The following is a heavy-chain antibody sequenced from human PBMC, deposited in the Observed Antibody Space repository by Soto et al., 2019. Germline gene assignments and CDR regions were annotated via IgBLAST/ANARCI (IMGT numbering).Heavy chain of an antibody. D-gene: IGHD2-2*01. V-gene: IGHV1-2*02. J-gene: IGHJ6*02. CDR2: INPETGGT. CDR1: GYTFTVYY. CDR3: ARERYQVISDGMDV. Sequence: ASVNVSCKASGYTFTVYYVHWVREAPGQGVEWMGWINPETGGTSYAQKFQGRVTLSRDTSINTAYLELSRLRFDDAAVYFCARERYQVISDGMDVWGQGTTVTVSS.